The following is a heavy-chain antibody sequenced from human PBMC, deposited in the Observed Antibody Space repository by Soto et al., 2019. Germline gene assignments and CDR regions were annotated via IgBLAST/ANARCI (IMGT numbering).Heavy chain of an antibody. CDR2: IIPIFGTA. V-gene: IGHV1-69*13. D-gene: IGHD3-22*01. CDR3: ASGTTYYYDSSGYYAPFAY. CDR1: GGTFSSYA. J-gene: IGHJ4*02. Sequence: SVKVSCKASGGTFSSYAISWVRQAPGQGLEWMGGIIPIFGTANYAQKFQGRVTITADESTSTAYMELSSLRSEDTAVYYCASGTTYYYDSSGYYAPFAYWGQGTLVTV.